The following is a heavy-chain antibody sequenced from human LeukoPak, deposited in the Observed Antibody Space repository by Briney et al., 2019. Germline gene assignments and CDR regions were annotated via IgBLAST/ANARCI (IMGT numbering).Heavy chain of an antibody. CDR1: GFTFDDYA. J-gene: IGHJ3*02. Sequence: PGGSLRLSCAASGFTFDDYAMHWVRQAPGKGLEWVSGISWNSGSIGYADSVKGRFTTSRDNAKNSLYLQMNSLRAEDTALYYCAKDWAWFGDPNGLGGAFDIWGQGTMVTVSS. CDR3: AKDWAWFGDPNGLGGAFDI. CDR2: ISWNSGSI. D-gene: IGHD3-10*01. V-gene: IGHV3-9*01.